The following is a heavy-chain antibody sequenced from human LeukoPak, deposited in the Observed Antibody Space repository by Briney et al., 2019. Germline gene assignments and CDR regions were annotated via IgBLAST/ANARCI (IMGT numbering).Heavy chain of an antibody. D-gene: IGHD3-22*01. CDR2: MNPNSGNT. J-gene: IGHJ6*04. CDR3: AWDGGLLQVDV. Sequence: ASVKVSCKASGYTFTSYDINWVRQATGQGLEGMGWMNPNSGNTGYAQKFQGRVTMTRTTSISTAYMELSSLRSEDTAVYYCAWDGGLLQVDVWGKGPTVTVSS. V-gene: IGHV1-8*01. CDR1: GYTFTSYD.